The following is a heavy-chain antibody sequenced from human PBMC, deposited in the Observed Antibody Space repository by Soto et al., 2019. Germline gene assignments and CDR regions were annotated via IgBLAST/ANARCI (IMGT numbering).Heavy chain of an antibody. V-gene: IGHV4-59*01. Sequence: SETLSLTCSVSGASMNNYYGSWVRQPPGGGLEWIGYMYSSGSSNYNSSLKSRVTISVDTSKNQFSLKLSSVTAADTAVYYCVRSGHTFGGVMWGLGTLVTVSS. CDR2: MYSSGSS. J-gene: IGHJ4*02. CDR3: VRSGHTFGGVM. D-gene: IGHD3-16*01. CDR1: GASMNNYY.